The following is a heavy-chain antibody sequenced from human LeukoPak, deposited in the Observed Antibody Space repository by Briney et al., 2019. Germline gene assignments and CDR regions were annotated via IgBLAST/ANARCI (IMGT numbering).Heavy chain of an antibody. CDR3: ARGFSARAFDI. J-gene: IGHJ3*02. V-gene: IGHV1-18*01. D-gene: IGHD1-26*01. CDR1: GSTLTSYG. CDR2: ISANTGNT. Sequence: ASVKVSCKASGSTLTSYGISWVRQAPGQGLEWMGWISANTGNTNYAQKLQDRVTMTTNTSTSTAYRQLRSLRSDDTAVYYCARGFSARAFDIWGQGTMVTVSS.